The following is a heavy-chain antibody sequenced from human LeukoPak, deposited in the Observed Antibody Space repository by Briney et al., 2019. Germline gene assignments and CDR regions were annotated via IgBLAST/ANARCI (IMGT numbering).Heavy chain of an antibody. J-gene: IGHJ4*02. Sequence: GGSLRLSCAASGFTFSSYGMHWVRQAPGKGLEGVAFIHYDGTNEYYADSVKGRFTISRDNAKNSLYLQMNSLRAEDTAVYYCAGREYCSSTSCYTLDWGQGTLVTVSS. V-gene: IGHV3-30*02. CDR2: IHYDGTNE. D-gene: IGHD2-2*02. CDR3: AGREYCSSTSCYTLD. CDR1: GFTFSSYG.